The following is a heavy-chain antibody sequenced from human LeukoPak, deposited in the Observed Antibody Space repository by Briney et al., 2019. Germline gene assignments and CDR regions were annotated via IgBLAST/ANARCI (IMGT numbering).Heavy chain of an antibody. CDR1: GGSISSYY. CDR2: IYYSGST. D-gene: IGHD1-26*01. CDR3: ARDGVSGSYYYYGMDV. J-gene: IGHJ6*02. V-gene: IGHV4-59*01. Sequence: SETLSLTCTVSGGSISSYYWSWIRQPPGKGLEWIGYIYYSGSTNYNPSLKSRVTISVDTSKNQFSLKLSSVTAADTAVYYCARDGVSGSYYYYGMDVWGQGTTVTVSS.